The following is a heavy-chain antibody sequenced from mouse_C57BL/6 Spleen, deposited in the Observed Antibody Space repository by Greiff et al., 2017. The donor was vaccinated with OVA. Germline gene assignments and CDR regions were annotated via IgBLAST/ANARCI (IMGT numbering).Heavy chain of an antibody. D-gene: IGHD2-10*01. CDR3: ARSYYGNYVHYYAMDY. J-gene: IGHJ4*01. CDR2: IYPGSGST. Sequence: VQLQQPGAELVKPGASVKMSCKASGYTFTSYWITWVKQRPGQGLEWIGDIYPGSGSTNYNEKFKSKATLTVDTSSSTAYMQLSSLTSEDSAVYYCARSYYGNYVHYYAMDYWGQGTSVTVSS. CDR1: GYTFTSYW. V-gene: IGHV1-55*01.